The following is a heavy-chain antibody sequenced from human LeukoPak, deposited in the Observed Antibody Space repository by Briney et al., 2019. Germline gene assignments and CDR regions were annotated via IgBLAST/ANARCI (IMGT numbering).Heavy chain of an antibody. CDR1: GFTFSAHA. D-gene: IGHD2-21*01. CDR2: ISYDGTNK. CDR3: AKDPRPYCGGDCRARYWYFDL. Sequence: PGGSLRLSCAASGFTFSAHAMHWVRQAPGKGLEWVAVISYDGTNKYYTDSVKGRFTISRDNSKNTLYLYVNSLRAEDTAVYYCAKDPRPYCGGDCRARYWYFDLWGRGTLVTVSS. J-gene: IGHJ2*01. V-gene: IGHV3-30-3*01.